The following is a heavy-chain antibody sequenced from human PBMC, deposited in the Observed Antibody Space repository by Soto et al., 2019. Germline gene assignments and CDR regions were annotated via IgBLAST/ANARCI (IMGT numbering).Heavy chain of an antibody. CDR2: IYPGDSDT. CDR3: ARREVAAAGTGDWFDP. Sequence: GESLKISCKGSGYSFTSYWIGWVRQMPGKGLEWMGIIYPGDSDTRYSPSFQGQVTISADKSISTAYLQWSSLKASDTAMYYCARREVAAAGTGDWFDPWGQGTLVTVSS. CDR1: GYSFTSYW. D-gene: IGHD6-13*01. V-gene: IGHV5-51*01. J-gene: IGHJ5*02.